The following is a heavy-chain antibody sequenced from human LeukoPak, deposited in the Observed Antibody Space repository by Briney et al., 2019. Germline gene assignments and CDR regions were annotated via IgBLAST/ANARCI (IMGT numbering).Heavy chain of an antibody. CDR2: ISWDGGST. CDR3: AKDRMRVFYGMDV. CDR1: GFTFDDYA. Sequence: PGGSLRLSCAAPGFTFDDYAMHWVRQAPGKGLEWVSLISWDGGSTYYADSVKGRFTISRDNSKNSLYLQMNSLRAEDTALYYCAKDRMRVFYGMDVWGQGTTVTVSS. J-gene: IGHJ6*02. V-gene: IGHV3-43D*03.